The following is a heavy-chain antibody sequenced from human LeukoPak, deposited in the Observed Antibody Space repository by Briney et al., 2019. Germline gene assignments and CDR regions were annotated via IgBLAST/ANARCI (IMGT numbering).Heavy chain of an antibody. CDR2: IRYDGSNK. D-gene: IGHD4-17*01. CDR3: AKDYGANYYYYYMDV. Sequence: PGGSLRLSCVASRFTFRSFGMYWVRQAPGKGLEWVAFIRYDGSNKYYVESVKGRFTISRDNSKNTLYLQMNSLRAEDTAVYYCAKDYGANYYYYYMDVWGKGTTVTVSS. CDR1: RFTFRSFG. V-gene: IGHV3-30*02. J-gene: IGHJ6*03.